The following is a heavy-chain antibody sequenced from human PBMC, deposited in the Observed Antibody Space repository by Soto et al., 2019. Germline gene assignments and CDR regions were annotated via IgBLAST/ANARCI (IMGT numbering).Heavy chain of an antibody. CDR2: INAGNGNT. CDR1: GYTFTSYA. V-gene: IGHV1-3*01. CDR3: ARDGYILFDY. J-gene: IGHJ4*02. D-gene: IGHD5-12*01. Sequence: ASVQVSCKASGYTFTSYAMHWVRQAPGQRLEWMGWINAGNGNTKYSQKFQGRVTITRDTSASTAYMELSSLRYEGTAVYYCARDGYILFDYWGQGTLVTVPQ.